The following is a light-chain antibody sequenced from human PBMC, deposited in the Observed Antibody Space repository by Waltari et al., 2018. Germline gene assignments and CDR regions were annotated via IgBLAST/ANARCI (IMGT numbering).Light chain of an antibody. CDR2: EVS. Sequence: DIVMTQTPLSLSVTPGQPASISCKSSQGLLHSDGKTYLYWYLQKPGKSQQLLFYEVSSRFSGVPYRFSGSGSRTDFTLKISRVEAEDVGVYYCMQGIHLITFGQGTRLEIK. J-gene: IGKJ5*01. CDR1: QGLLHSDGKTY. CDR3: MQGIHLIT. V-gene: IGKV2-29*02.